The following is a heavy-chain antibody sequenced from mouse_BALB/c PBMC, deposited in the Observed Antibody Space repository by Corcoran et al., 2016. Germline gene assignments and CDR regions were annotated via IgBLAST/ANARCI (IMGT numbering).Heavy chain of an antibody. J-gene: IGHJ1*01. D-gene: IGHD1-1*01. CDR3: ALIPYYYGSSPYWYLDV. CDR1: GFSLSTSGMG. CDR2: IYWDDDK. Sequence: QVTLKESGPGILQPSQTLSLTCSFSGFSLSTSGMGVSGIRQPSGKGLEWLAHIYWDDDKHYNQSLKRRLTISKDTSRNQVFLKINSVDTADTATYYGALIPYYYGSSPYWYLDVWGAGITVTVSS. V-gene: IGHV8-12*01.